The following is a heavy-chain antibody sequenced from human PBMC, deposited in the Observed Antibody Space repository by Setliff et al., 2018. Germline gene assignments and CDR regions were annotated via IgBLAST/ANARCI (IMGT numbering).Heavy chain of an antibody. D-gene: IGHD2-2*01. Sequence: GESLKISCRGSEYSFIDYWISWVRQKPGGGLGWMGKVDPSDSYATYGPSFQGHVIISVDTSINTVYLQWSRLEASDSGIYYCARPIESSRWHPFDSWGQGTLVTVSS. CDR3: ARPIESSRWHPFDS. CDR2: VDPSDSYA. CDR1: EYSFIDYW. J-gene: IGHJ5*01. V-gene: IGHV5-10-1*01.